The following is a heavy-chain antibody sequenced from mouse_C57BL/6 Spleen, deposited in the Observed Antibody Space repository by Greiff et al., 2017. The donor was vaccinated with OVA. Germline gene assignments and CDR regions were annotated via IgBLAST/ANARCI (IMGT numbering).Heavy chain of an antibody. CDR3: AREAYYYGSSYEDYYAMDY. J-gene: IGHJ4*01. CDR2: IYPGSGST. V-gene: IGHV1-55*01. D-gene: IGHD1-1*01. CDR1: GYTFTSYW. Sequence: QVQLQQPGAELVKPGASVKMSCKASGYTFTSYWITWVKQRPGQGLEWIGDIYPGSGSTNYNEKFKSKATLTVDTSSSTAYMQLSSLTSEDSAVYYCAREAYYYGSSYEDYYAMDYWGQGTSVTVSS.